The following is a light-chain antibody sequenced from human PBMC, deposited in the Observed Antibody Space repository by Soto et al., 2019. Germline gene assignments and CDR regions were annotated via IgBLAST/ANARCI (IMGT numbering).Light chain of an antibody. Sequence: DIQMTHSPSTLSASVGDRLTITCRASQRISSWLAWYQQKPGKAPKLLIYDASTLESGVPSRFSGSGSGTEFTLTISSLQPDDFANYYCQQYNSYYSLTFGGGTKVDIK. CDR1: QRISSW. V-gene: IGKV1-5*01. J-gene: IGKJ4*01. CDR3: QQYNSYYSLT. CDR2: DAS.